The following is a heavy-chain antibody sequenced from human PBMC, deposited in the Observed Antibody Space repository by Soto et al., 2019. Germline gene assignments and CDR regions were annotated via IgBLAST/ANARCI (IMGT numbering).Heavy chain of an antibody. CDR2: ISGSGGST. Sequence: GGSLRLSCAASGFTFSSYAMSWVRQAPGKGLEWVSAISGSGGSTYYADSVKGRFTISRDNSKNTLYLQMNSLRAEDTAVYYCAKLRYCSSTSCYATKYYFDYWGQGTLVTVSS. CDR1: GFTFSSYA. V-gene: IGHV3-23*01. D-gene: IGHD2-2*01. J-gene: IGHJ4*02. CDR3: AKLRYCSSTSCYATKYYFDY.